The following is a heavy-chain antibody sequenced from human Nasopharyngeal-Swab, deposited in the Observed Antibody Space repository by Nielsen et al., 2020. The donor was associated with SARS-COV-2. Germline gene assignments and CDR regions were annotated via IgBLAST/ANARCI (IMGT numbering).Heavy chain of an antibody. CDR2: ISSRGSLT. V-gene: IGHV3-11*01. CDR3: VREYSSSWYLDS. D-gene: IGHD6-13*01. J-gene: IGHJ4*02. Sequence: GESLKISYAASGFTFSDYYMSWIRQAPGKGLEWISYISSRGSLTHYADSVKGRFTISRDNAQNSLHLQIDALRADDSAVYYCVREYSSSWYLDSWGQGTLVTVSS. CDR1: GFTFSDYY.